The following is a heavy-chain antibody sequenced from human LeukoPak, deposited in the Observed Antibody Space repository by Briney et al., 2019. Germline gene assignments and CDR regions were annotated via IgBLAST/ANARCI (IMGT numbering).Heavy chain of an antibody. CDR1: GFTFSSYA. CDR2: ISYDGSNK. D-gene: IGHD1-26*01. Sequence: PGRSLRLSCAASGFTFSSYAMHWVRQAPGKGLEWVAVISYDGSNKYYADSVKGRFTISRDNSKNTLYLQMNSLRAEDTAVYYCVKDYQVGNSPAFGDYWGQGTLVTISS. CDR3: VKDYQVGNSPAFGDY. J-gene: IGHJ4*02. V-gene: IGHV3-30-3*02.